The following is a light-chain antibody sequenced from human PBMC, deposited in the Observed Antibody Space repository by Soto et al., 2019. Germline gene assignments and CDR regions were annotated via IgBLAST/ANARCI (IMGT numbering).Light chain of an antibody. CDR2: GAS. CDR3: QQYGRSPLFT. Sequence: DIVLTQSPGTLSLSPGDRATLSCRASQTISSSYLAWYQQKPGQAPRLLIYGASSRASAIPDRFTGSGSGTDFSLTISSLEPEDFAVYYCQQYGRSPLFTFGPGTKVDSK. J-gene: IGKJ3*01. CDR1: QTISSSY. V-gene: IGKV3-20*01.